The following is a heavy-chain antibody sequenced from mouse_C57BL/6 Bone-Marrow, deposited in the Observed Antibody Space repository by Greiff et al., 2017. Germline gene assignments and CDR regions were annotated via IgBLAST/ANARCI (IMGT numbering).Heavy chain of an antibody. CDR3: QRGRGDY. CDR2: ILPNSGST. J-gene: IGHJ2*01. D-gene: IGHD4-1*02. V-gene: IGHV1-64*01. CDR1: GSTFPRYW. Sequence: QVQLQQPGAELVKPGASVKLSCKASGSTFPRYWMHWVKQRPGQGLEWIGMILPNSGSTNYNEKFKSKATLTVEQSSSTAYMQLSSLTSEDSAVYYCQRGRGDYWGQGTTLTVSS.